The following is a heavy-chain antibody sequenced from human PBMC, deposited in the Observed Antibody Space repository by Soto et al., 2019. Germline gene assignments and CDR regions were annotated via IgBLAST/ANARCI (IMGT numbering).Heavy chain of an antibody. D-gene: IGHD2-2*01. CDR3: ASDLLGGDQEVVPAADAFDI. J-gene: IGHJ3*02. CDR1: GYTFTSYY. V-gene: IGHV1-46*03. Sequence: ASVKVSCKASGYTFTSYYMHWVRQAPGQGLEWMGIINPSGGSTSYAQKFQGRVTMTRDTSTSTVYMELSSLRSEDTAVYYCASDLLGGDQEVVPAADAFDIWGQGTMVTVAS. CDR2: INPSGGST.